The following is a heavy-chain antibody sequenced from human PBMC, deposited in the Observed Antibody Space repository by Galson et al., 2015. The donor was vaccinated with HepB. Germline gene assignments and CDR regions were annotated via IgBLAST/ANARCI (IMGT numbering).Heavy chain of an antibody. V-gene: IGHV1-2*04. J-gene: IGHJ6*02. CDR1: GYTFTGYY. CDR2: INPNSGGT. CDR3: ARDKFIEDYYDSSGYSPRGYGMDV. Sequence: SVKVSCKASGYTFTGYYMHWVRQAPGQGLEWMGWINPNSGGTNYAQKFQGWVTMTRDTSISTAYMELSRLRSDDTAVYYCARDKFIEDYYDSSGYSPRGYGMDVWGQGTTVTVSS. D-gene: IGHD3-22*01.